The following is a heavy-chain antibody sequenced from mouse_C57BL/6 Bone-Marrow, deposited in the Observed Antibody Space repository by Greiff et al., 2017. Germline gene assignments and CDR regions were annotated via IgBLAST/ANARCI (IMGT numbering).Heavy chain of an antibody. CDR3: ARRGPAYYYGSTYGYYAMHY. CDR1: GYTFTGYW. CDR2: IHPNSGST. V-gene: IGHV1-64*01. D-gene: IGHD1-1*01. Sequence: QVQLQQPGAELVKPGASVKLSCKASGYTFTGYWMNWVNQRPGQGLEWIGMIHPNSGSTNYNEKFKSKATLTVDKSSITAYMQLSSLTSEDSAVYYCARRGPAYYYGSTYGYYAMHYCGQGTSVAVSS. J-gene: IGHJ4*01.